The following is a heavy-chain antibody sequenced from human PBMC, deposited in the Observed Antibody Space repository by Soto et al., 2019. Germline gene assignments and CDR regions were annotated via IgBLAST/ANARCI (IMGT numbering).Heavy chain of an antibody. J-gene: IGHJ4*02. CDR1: GGSISSYY. D-gene: IGHD3-22*01. Sequence: PSETLSLTCTVSGGSISSYYWSWIRQPPGKGLEWIGYIYYSGSTNYNPSLKSRVTISVDTSKNQFSLKLSSVTAADTAVYYCASRPYYYDSSGYYLYWGQGTLVTVSS. CDR3: ASRPYYYDSSGYYLY. V-gene: IGHV4-59*01. CDR2: IYYSGST.